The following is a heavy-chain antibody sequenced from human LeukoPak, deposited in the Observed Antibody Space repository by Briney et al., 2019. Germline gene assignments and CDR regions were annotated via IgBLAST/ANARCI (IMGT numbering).Heavy chain of an antibody. Sequence: GGSLRLSCAATGFTFSDYYMSWIRQSPGKGLEWVSYISSSGLTIFYSDSVMGRFTISKDNARNSLYLQMNSLRAEDTAVYYCARVLYGDYSPFDSWGQGTLVTVSS. CDR3: ARVLYGDYSPFDS. CDR2: ISSSGLTI. CDR1: GFTFSDYY. V-gene: IGHV3-11*01. J-gene: IGHJ4*02. D-gene: IGHD4-17*01.